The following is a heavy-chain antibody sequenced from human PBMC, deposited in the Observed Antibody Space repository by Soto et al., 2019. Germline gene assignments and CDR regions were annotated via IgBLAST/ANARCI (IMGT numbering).Heavy chain of an antibody. CDR3: ARLWFGEFYFDY. V-gene: IGHV4-39*07. CDR1: GGSISSSSYY. Sequence: SETLSLTCTVSGGSISSSSYYWGWIRQPPGKGLEWIGSIYYSGSTNYNPSLKSRVTISVDTSKNQFSLKLSSVTAADTAVYYCARLWFGEFYFDYWGQGTLVTVSS. J-gene: IGHJ4*02. CDR2: IYYSGST. D-gene: IGHD3-10*01.